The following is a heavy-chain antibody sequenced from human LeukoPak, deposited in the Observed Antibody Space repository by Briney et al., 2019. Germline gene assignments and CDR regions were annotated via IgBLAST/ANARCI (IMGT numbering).Heavy chain of an antibody. Sequence: ASVKVSCKASGYTFTSYYMHWVRQAPGQGLEWMGIINPSGGSTSYAQKFQGRVTMTRDTSISTAYMELSRLRSDDTAVYYCARVDYYDSSGYPPDYWGQGTLVTVSS. D-gene: IGHD3-22*01. J-gene: IGHJ4*02. CDR3: ARVDYYDSSGYPPDY. CDR1: GYTFTSYY. CDR2: INPSGGST. V-gene: IGHV1-46*01.